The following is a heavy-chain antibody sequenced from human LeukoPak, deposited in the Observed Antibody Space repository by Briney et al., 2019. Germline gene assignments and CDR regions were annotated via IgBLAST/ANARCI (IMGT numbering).Heavy chain of an antibody. D-gene: IGHD3-10*01. J-gene: IGHJ4*02. V-gene: IGHV1-69*02. CDR1: GDTFSSYT. Sequence: SVKGSCNASGDTFSSYTLSCVRHAPGQRRVWMGRIIPIPGLANYAQKFQGRVTITADKSTSTAYMELSSLRSEDTAVYYCASGYYGSGSYYNSYLGARGSDYWGQGTLVTVSS. CDR3: ASGYYGSGSYYNSYLGARGSDY. CDR2: IIPIPGLA.